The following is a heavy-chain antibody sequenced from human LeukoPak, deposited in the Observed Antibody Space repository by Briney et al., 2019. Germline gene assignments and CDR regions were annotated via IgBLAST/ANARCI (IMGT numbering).Heavy chain of an antibody. CDR2: INPNSGGT. CDR3: ARDRPGIAAAGIIDY. D-gene: IGHD6-13*01. Sequence: ASVKVSCKASGYTFTGYYMHWVRQAPGQGLEWMGWINPNSGGTNYAQKFQGRVTMTRDTSISTAYMELSRLRSDDTAVYYRARDRPGIAAAGIIDYWGQGTLVTVSS. J-gene: IGHJ4*02. V-gene: IGHV1-2*02. CDR1: GYTFTGYY.